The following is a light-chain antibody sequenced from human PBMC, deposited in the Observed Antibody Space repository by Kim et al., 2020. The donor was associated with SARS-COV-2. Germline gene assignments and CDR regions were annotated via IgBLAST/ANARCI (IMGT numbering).Light chain of an antibody. CDR1: SSDVGGYNY. CDR2: DVT. CDR3: CSYAASYTRV. V-gene: IGLV2-11*01. Sequence: QSALTQPRSVSGSPGQSVTISCTGTSSDVGGYNYVSWYQQHPGKAPKVLIYDVTKRPSGVPDRFSGSKSGNTASLTISGLQAEDEADYYCCSYAASYTRVFGGGTKLTVL. J-gene: IGLJ3*02.